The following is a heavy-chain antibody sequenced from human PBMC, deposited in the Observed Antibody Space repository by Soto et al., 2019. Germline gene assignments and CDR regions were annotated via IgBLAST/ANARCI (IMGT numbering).Heavy chain of an antibody. CDR3: AKTDGYDYYYMDV. Sequence: EVQLLESGGGLVQPGGSLRLSCAASGFPFNSYSMNWVRQAPGKGLEWVSGLSGSGGSTYYADSVKGRFTLSRDNSKNALFLQMNSLRADDTAIYYCAKTDGYDYYYMDVWGKGTTVTVSS. D-gene: IGHD4-17*01. CDR2: LSGSGGST. V-gene: IGHV3-23*01. J-gene: IGHJ6*03. CDR1: GFPFNSYS.